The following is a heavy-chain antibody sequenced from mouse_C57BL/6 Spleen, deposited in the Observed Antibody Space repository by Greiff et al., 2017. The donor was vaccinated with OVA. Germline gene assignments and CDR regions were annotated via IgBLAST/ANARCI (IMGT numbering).Heavy chain of an antibody. CDR1: GYSITSGYY. D-gene: IGHD4-1*01. Sequence: DVQLQESGPGLVKPSQSLSLTCSVTGYSITSGYYWNWIRQFPGNKLEWMGYISYDGSNNYNPSLKNRISITRDTSKNQFFLKLNSVTTEDTATYYCARGQAWDYYFDYWGQGTTLTVSS. J-gene: IGHJ2*01. CDR3: ARGQAWDYYFDY. CDR2: ISYDGSN. V-gene: IGHV3-6*01.